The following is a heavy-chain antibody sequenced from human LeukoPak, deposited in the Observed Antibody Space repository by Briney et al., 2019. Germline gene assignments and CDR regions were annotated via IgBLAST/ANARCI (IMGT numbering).Heavy chain of an antibody. CDR3: ARYSNIYNWFDP. Sequence: ASVKVSCKASGYSFTNYDFNWVRQAPGQGLEWMGWMHPKSGKTVYAQKSQGRVTMTSDTSTNTAYMELSGLRSDDTAVYYCARYSNIYNWFDPWGQGTPVNVFS. V-gene: IGHV1-8*01. D-gene: IGHD4-11*01. J-gene: IGHJ5*02. CDR1: GYSFTNYD. CDR2: MHPKSGKT.